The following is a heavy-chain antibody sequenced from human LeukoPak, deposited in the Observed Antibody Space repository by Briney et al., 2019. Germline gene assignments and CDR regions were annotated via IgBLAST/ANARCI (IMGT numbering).Heavy chain of an antibody. CDR2: ISGRGGST. Sequence: GGSLRLSCAASGFAFSSYGMTWVRQASGKGLEWVSAISGRGGSTYYADSVKGRSTISRDNSKNTLYLVMNSLRVDDTAVYYCAKFGLAGSGRFHDASDTWGQGTMVTVSS. J-gene: IGHJ3*02. CDR3: AKFGLAGSGRFHDASDT. V-gene: IGHV3-23*01. CDR1: GFAFSSYG. D-gene: IGHD3-10*01.